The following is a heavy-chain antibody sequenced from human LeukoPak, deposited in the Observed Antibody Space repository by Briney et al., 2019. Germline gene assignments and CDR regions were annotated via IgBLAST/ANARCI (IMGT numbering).Heavy chain of an antibody. CDR3: ARSGNDYGDYGWFDP. V-gene: IGHV4-39*07. J-gene: IGHJ5*02. Sequence: SETLSLTCTVSGGSISSSSYYWGWIRQPPGKGLEWIGSIYYSGSTNYNPSLKSRVTISVDTSKNQFSLKLSSVTAADTAVYYCARSGNDYGDYGWFDPWGQGTLVTVSS. D-gene: IGHD4-17*01. CDR2: IYYSGST. CDR1: GGSISSSSYY.